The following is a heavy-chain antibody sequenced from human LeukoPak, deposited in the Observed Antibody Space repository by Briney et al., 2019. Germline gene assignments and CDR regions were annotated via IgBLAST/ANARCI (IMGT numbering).Heavy chain of an antibody. J-gene: IGHJ4*02. D-gene: IGHD4-11*01. Sequence: PGGSLRLSCVASGFILSSYGMHWVRQAPGKGLEWAAVISYDGKKEYYADSVKGRFTISRDDSRNTLYLQMNSLRPEDTAVYYRARPRVRMGLQLPLDSWGQGTLVTVSS. V-gene: IGHV3-30*03. CDR1: GFILSSYG. CDR3: ARPRVRMGLQLPLDS. CDR2: ISYDGKKE.